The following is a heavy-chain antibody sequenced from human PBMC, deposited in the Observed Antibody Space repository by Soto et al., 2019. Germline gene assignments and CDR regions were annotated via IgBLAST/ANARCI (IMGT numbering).Heavy chain of an antibody. CDR2: IGYDGSKR. Sequence: QVQLVDSGGGVVQPGGSLRLSCVASGFSFSNHDMDWVRQAPGKEPEWVASIGYDGSKRYYADSVRGRFTISRDNSKNTLYLQMNSLRADDTAVYYCARDQVRQTLLLFDYWGQGTLVTVSS. V-gene: IGHV3-30*02. CDR3: ARDQVRQTLLLFDY. D-gene: IGHD2-15*01. CDR1: GFSFSNHD. J-gene: IGHJ4*02.